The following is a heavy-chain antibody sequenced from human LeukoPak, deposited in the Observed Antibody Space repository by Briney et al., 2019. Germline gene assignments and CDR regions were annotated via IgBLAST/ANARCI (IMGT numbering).Heavy chain of an antibody. J-gene: IGHJ4*02. CDR2: ISGSGGST. V-gene: IGHV3-23*01. CDR3: ARGPRYYDSSGYYYRDDY. CDR1: GFTFSTYV. Sequence: PGGSLRLSCAASGFTFSTYVMTWVRQAPGKGLEWVSAISGSGGSTYYADSVKGRFTISRDNSKNTLYLQMNSLRAEDTAVYYCARGPRYYDSSGYYYRDDYWGQGTLVTVSS. D-gene: IGHD3-22*01.